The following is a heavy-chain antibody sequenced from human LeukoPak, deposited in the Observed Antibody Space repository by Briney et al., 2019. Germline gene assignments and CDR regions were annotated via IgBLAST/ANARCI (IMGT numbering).Heavy chain of an antibody. CDR1: GFTFTNAW. D-gene: IGHD2-2*01. CDR3: TTGYAPTSHDGY. J-gene: IGHJ4*02. CDR2: IKRKVDGATT. V-gene: IGHV3-15*01. Sequence: PGGSLRLSCAASGFTFTNAWMNWVRQAPGKGLEWIALIKRKVDGATTDYAAPVKGRFTIPRDDSQNTLSLQMYSLKTEDTGVYFCTTGYAPTSHDGYWGQGTLVTVSS.